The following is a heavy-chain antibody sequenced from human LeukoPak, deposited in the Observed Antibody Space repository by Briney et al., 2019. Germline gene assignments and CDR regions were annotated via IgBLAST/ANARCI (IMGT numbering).Heavy chain of an antibody. D-gene: IGHD4-23*01. CDR3: AREMGVVTAHGIDV. Sequence: SETLSLTCIVSGGSISSISSNNYHWGWIRQPPGKGLGWIGSIYYSGSTYYNPSLKSRVTISVDTSKNQFSLKLSSVTAADTALYYCAREMGVVTAHGIDVWGQGTTVTVSS. V-gene: IGHV4-39*02. CDR2: IYYSGST. J-gene: IGHJ6*02. CDR1: GGSISSISSNNYH.